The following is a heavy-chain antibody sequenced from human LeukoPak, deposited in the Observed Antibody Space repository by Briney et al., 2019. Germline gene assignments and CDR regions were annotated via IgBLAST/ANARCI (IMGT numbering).Heavy chain of an antibody. V-gene: IGHV1-46*01. Sequence: ASVKVSCKASGYTFTSYGISWVRQAPGQGLEWMGIINPSGGSTSYAQKFQGRVTMTRDMSTSTVYMELSSLRSEDTAVYYCARVEDSSGYYGDYWGQGTLVTVSS. D-gene: IGHD3-22*01. CDR2: INPSGGST. CDR1: GYTFTSYG. J-gene: IGHJ4*02. CDR3: ARVEDSSGYYGDY.